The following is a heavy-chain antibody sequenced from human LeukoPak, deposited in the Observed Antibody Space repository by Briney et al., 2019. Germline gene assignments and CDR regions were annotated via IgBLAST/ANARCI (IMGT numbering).Heavy chain of an antibody. D-gene: IGHD6-13*01. CDR3: AKDLMMGSSWYYFDY. V-gene: IGHV3-23*01. Sequence: GGSLRLSCAAPGFTFSSYAMSWVRQAPGKGLEWVSAISGSGGSTYYADSVKGRFTISRDNSKNTLYLQMNSLRAEDTAVYYCAKDLMMGSSWYYFDYWGQGTLVTVSS. CDR2: ISGSGGST. J-gene: IGHJ4*02. CDR1: GFTFSSYA.